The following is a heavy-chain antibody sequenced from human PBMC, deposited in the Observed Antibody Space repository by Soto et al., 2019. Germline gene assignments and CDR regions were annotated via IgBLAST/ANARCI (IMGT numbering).Heavy chain of an antibody. D-gene: IGHD6-19*01. CDR3: ARENSGWGAFDI. CDR2: IWYDGSNK. CDR1: GFTFTSYG. J-gene: IGHJ3*02. Sequence: GGSLRLSCAASGFTFTSYGMHWVRQAPGKGLEWVAVIWYDGSNKYYADSVKGRFTISRDNSKNTLYLQMNSLRAEDTAVYYCARENSGWGAFDIWGQGTMVTVSS. V-gene: IGHV3-33*01.